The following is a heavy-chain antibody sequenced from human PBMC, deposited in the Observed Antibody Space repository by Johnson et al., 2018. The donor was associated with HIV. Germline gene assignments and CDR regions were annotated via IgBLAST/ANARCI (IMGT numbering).Heavy chain of an antibody. CDR3: ARAHLIFPKNAFDF. J-gene: IGHJ3*01. Sequence: SSFWMSWVRQAPGKGLEWVANINLDGSGKFYGDFVKGRFTVSRDNAKNSLSLEMSNLRAEDTAVYYCARAHLIFPKNAFDFWGQGTMVTVSS. CDR2: INLDGSGK. CDR1: SSFW. V-gene: IGHV3-7*01. D-gene: IGHD3-3*02.